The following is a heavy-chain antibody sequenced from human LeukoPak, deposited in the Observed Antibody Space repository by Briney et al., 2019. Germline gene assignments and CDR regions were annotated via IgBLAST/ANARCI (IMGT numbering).Heavy chain of an antibody. CDR3: TKDDYYSTY. J-gene: IGHJ4*02. V-gene: IGHV3-7*01. CDR2: IKQDGTEM. Sequence: GGSLRLSCAASGFTFSSYWMSWVRQAPGRGLEWVANIKQDGTEMYYVDSVKGRFTISRDNAKNSLYLQMNSLRAEDTAVYYCTKDDYYSTYWGQGTLVTVSS. D-gene: IGHD3-10*01. CDR1: GFTFSSYW.